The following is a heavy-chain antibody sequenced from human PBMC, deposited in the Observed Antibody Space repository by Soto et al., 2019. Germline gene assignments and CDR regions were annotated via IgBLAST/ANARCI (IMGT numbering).Heavy chain of an antibody. Sequence: GGSLRLSCAASGFTFSSYAMSWVRQAPGKGLEWVSAISGSGGSTYYADSVKGRFTISRDNSKNTLYLQMNSLRAEDTAVYYCAKDQAPYYGSGSYVYYYYYYGMDVWGQGTPVTVSS. CDR2: ISGSGGST. V-gene: IGHV3-23*01. CDR1: GFTFSSYA. CDR3: AKDQAPYYGSGSYVYYYYYYGMDV. D-gene: IGHD3-10*01. J-gene: IGHJ6*01.